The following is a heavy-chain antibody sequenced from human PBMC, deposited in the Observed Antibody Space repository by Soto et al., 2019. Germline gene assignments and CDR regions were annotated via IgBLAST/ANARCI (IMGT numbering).Heavy chain of an antibody. CDR2: IYYSGST. CDR1: GGSISSYY. Sequence: SETLSLTCTVSGGSISSYYWSWIRQPPGKGLEWIGYIYYSGSTNYNPSLKSRVTISVDTSKNQFSLKLSSVTAADTAVYYCARGTRRSTLAAAGTFPHNWFDPWGQGTLVTVSS. J-gene: IGHJ5*02. V-gene: IGHV4-59*01. CDR3: ARGTRRSTLAAAGTFPHNWFDP. D-gene: IGHD6-13*01.